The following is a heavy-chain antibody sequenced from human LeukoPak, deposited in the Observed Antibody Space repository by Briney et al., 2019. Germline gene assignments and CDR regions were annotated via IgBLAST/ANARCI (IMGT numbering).Heavy chain of an antibody. CDR1: GGSISTFH. Sequence: SETLSLTCTVSGGSISTFHWSWIRQPPGKGREWIVYIYHSGTTNYTPSLKSRVTISVDTSKNQLSLKMNSVTAADTAVYYSTRGGYSGYDYRLFVWGQGALVTVSS. CDR3: TRGGYSGYDYRLFV. V-gene: IGHV4-59*01. J-gene: IGHJ4*02. CDR2: IYHSGTT. D-gene: IGHD5-12*01.